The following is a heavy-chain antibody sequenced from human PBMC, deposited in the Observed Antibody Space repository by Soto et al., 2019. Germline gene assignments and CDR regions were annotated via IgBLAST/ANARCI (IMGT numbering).Heavy chain of an antibody. J-gene: IGHJ6*02. V-gene: IGHV1-69*13. CDR3: ARDSTGGMIVVVPEGTYPGMDV. Sequence: GASVKVSCKASGGTFSSYAISWVRQAPGQGLEWMGGIIPIFGTANYAQKFQGRVTITADESTSTAYMELSSLRSEDTAVYYCARDSTGGMIVVVPEGTYPGMDVWGQGTTVTVSS. CDR2: IIPIFGTA. CDR1: GGTFSSYA. D-gene: IGHD3-22*01.